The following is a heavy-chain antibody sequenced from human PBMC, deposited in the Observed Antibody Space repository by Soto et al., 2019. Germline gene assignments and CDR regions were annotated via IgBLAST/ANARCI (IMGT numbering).Heavy chain of an antibody. J-gene: IGHJ5*02. CDR1: GGTFSTYT. V-gene: IGHV1-69*06. CDR3: ARGLECRGYCLDKPTWFAP. CDR2: IIPIFGTP. Sequence: GASVKVSCKASGGTFSTYTFSWVRQAPGQGLEWMGRIIPIFGTPYYAQKFQGRVTITADKSTSTVYMELSSLRSDDTAVYFCARGLECRGYCLDKPTWFAPWGQGTLGTVS. D-gene: IGHD2-15*01.